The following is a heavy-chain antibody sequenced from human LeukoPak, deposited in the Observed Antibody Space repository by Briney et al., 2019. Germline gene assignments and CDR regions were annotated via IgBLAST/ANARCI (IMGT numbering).Heavy chain of an antibody. D-gene: IGHD3-16*01. CDR1: GGSISSYY. CDR2: IYYSGRT. CDR3: ARDRGGSVIFDY. Sequence: PSETLSLTCTVSGGSISSYYWSWMRQPPGKGLGWIGYIYYSGRTNYNPSLKSRVIMSIDTSKNQFSLKLSSVTAADTAVYYCARDRGGSVIFDYWGQGTLVTVSS. J-gene: IGHJ4*02. V-gene: IGHV4-59*01.